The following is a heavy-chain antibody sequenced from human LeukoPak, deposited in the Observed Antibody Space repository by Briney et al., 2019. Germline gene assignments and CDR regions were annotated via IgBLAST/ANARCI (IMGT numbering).Heavy chain of an antibody. V-gene: IGHV1-18*01. J-gene: IGHJ4*02. D-gene: IGHD3-22*01. CDR1: GYTFTSYG. CDR2: ISAYNGNT. Sequence: ASVKVSCKASGYTFTSYGISWVRQAPGQGLEWMGWISAYNGNTNYAQKLQGRVTMTTDTSTSTAYMELRSLRSDDTAVYYCARDPFTYYYDSSAAPVADYWGQGTLVTVSS. CDR3: ARDPFTYYYDSSAAPVADY.